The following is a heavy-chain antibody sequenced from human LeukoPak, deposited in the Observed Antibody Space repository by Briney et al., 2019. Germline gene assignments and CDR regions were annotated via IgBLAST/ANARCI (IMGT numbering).Heavy chain of an antibody. J-gene: IGHJ3*02. CDR2: IHTNTGNP. CDR3: AGDYYDTNGYYPGRFAFDI. CDR1: GYTFTNYA. V-gene: IGHV7-4-1*02. Sequence: ASVKVSCKASGYTFTNYAMNWVRQAPGQGLEWMGWIHTNTGNPTYAQGFTRRFVFSLDTSVSATYLQISSLKAEDTALYYCAGDYYDTNGYYPGRFAFDIWGQGTMVTVSS. D-gene: IGHD3-22*01.